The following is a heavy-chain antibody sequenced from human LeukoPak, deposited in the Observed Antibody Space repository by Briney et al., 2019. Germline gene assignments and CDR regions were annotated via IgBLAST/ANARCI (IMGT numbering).Heavy chain of an antibody. V-gene: IGHV3-48*01. CDR1: GFTFSSYS. J-gene: IGHJ5*02. CDR3: AKEYNWNNEEVEWFDP. D-gene: IGHD1/OR15-1a*01. Sequence: PGGSLRLSCAASGFTFSSYSMNWVRQAPGKGLEWVSYISSSSSTIYYADSVKGRFTISRDNAKNSLYLQMNSLRAEDTAVYYCAKEYNWNNEEVEWFDPWGQGTPVTVSS. CDR2: ISSSSSTI.